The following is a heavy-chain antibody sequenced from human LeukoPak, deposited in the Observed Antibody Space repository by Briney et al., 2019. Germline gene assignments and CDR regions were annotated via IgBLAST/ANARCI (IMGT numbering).Heavy chain of an antibody. CDR1: GFTFDDYG. J-gene: IGHJ3*02. D-gene: IGHD2-15*01. CDR3: AKGPVVTFDI. CDR2: INSDGSGT. Sequence: GGSLRLSCAASGFTFDDYGMSWVRQAPGKGLVWVSRINSDGSGTSYADSVRGRFTISRDNAKNTLFLQMNSLTAEDTAVYYCAKGPVVTFDIWGQGQWSPSLQ. V-gene: IGHV3-74*01.